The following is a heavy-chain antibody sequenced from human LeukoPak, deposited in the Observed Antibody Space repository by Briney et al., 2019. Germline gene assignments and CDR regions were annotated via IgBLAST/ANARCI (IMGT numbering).Heavy chain of an antibody. D-gene: IGHD6-6*01. J-gene: IGHJ6*02. CDR2: IKQDGSEK. CDR3: AKIPAYSSLSHYYYGMDV. Sequence: GGSLRLSCAASGFIFSSYWMSWVRQAPGKGLEWVANIKQDGSEKYYVDSVKGRFTISRDNAKNSLYLQMNSPRAEDTAVYYCAKIPAYSSLSHYYYGMDVWGQGTTVTVSS. CDR1: GFIFSSYW. V-gene: IGHV3-7*01.